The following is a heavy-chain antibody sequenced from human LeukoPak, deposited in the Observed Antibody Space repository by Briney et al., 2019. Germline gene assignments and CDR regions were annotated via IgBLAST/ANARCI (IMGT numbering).Heavy chain of an antibody. CDR1: GGTFSSYA. CDR2: IIPIFGTA. V-gene: IGHV1-69*13. Sequence: SVKVSCKASGGTFSSYAISWVRQAPGQGLEWMGGIIPIFGTANYAQKFQGRVTITADESTSTAYMELSSLRSEDTAVYYCARVMYYYDSSGYSITDYYYYGMDVWGQGTMVTVSS. D-gene: IGHD3-22*01. CDR3: ARVMYYYDSSGYSITDYYYYGMDV. J-gene: IGHJ6*02.